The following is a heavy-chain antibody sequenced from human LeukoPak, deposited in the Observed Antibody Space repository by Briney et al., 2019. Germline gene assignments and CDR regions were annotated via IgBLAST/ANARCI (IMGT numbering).Heavy chain of an antibody. D-gene: IGHD2-8*01. J-gene: IGHJ4*02. CDR2: IDSSSYT. V-gene: IGHV3-69-1*01. CDR1: GLTFRNAW. Sequence: PGGSLRLSCVASGLTFRNAWMSWVRQAPGKGLEWLSFIDSSSYTSYADSVKGRFTISRDNAENSLYLQMSSLTVEDTAVYYCARDPNGNPDFDYWGQGTLVTVSS. CDR3: ARDPNGNPDFDY.